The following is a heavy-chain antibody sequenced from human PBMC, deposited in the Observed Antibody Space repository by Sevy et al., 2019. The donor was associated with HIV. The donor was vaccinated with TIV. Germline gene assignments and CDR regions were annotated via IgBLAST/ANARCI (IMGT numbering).Heavy chain of an antibody. J-gene: IGHJ3*02. CDR3: ARDRWAKYPEDGFDI. CDR1: GFTISSYW. V-gene: IGHV3-7*01. CDR2: INQDGSEK. Sequence: GGSLRLSCAASGFTISSYWVTWVRQAPGKGLEWVANINQDGSEKKFVGSVKGRFTISRDNAKNSVYLQMNSLTAEDTAVYYCARDRWAKYPEDGFDIWGQGTMVTVSS.